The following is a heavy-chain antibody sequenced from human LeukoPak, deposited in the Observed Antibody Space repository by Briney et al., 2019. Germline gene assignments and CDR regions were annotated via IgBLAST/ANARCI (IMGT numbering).Heavy chain of an antibody. CDR3: ARDGAVAD. V-gene: IGHV4-34*01. Sequence: PSETLSLTCAVYGGSFSGYYWSWIRQPPGKGLEWIGEINHSGSTNYNPSLKSRVTISVDTSKNQFSLKLSSVTAADTAVYYCARDGAVADWGQGTLVTVSS. CDR1: GGSFSGYY. D-gene: IGHD6-19*01. CDR2: INHSGST. J-gene: IGHJ4*02.